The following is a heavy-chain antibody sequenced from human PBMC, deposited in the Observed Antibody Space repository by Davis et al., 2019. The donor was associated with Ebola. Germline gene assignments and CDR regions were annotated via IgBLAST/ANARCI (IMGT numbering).Heavy chain of an antibody. CDR1: GGSFSGYY. J-gene: IGHJ3*01. CDR2: INHTGST. V-gene: IGHV4-34*01. D-gene: IGHD3-22*01. Sequence: PSETLSLTCAVYGGSFSGYYWSWIRQSPGKGLEWIGEINHTGSTNYNPSLKSRVTISVDTSKNQFSLKLTSVTAADTAVYYCARGAMIVVVINAFDVWGQGTMLTASS. CDR3: ARGAMIVVVINAFDV.